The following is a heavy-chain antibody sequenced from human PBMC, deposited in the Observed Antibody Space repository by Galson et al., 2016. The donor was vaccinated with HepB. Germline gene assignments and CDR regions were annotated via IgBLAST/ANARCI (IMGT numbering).Heavy chain of an antibody. Sequence: SLSLSCAASGFIFSVYNMNWARQAPGKGLEWIAWITSSSDTMYYADSVKGRFPISRDNAKNSLYLEMNSLSDEDTAVYYCARDDYFRLGYWGQGTLVTVSS. D-gene: IGHD3-16*01. J-gene: IGHJ4*02. CDR1: GFIFSVYN. V-gene: IGHV3-48*02. CDR2: ITSSSDTM. CDR3: ARDDYFRLGY.